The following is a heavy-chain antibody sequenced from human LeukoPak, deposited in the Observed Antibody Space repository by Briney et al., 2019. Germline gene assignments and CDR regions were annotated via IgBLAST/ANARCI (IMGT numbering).Heavy chain of an antibody. CDR1: GYSISSGYY. J-gene: IGHJ4*02. D-gene: IGHD2-2*01. CDR2: IYYSGRT. Sequence: SETLSLTCTVSGYSISSGYYWGWIRQPPGKGLEWIGSIYYSGRTYYNPSLKSRVTISVDTSKNQFSLKLSSVTAADTAVYYCARGVYCSSTSCYAYFDYWGQGTLVTVSS. V-gene: IGHV4-38-2*02. CDR3: ARGVYCSSTSCYAYFDY.